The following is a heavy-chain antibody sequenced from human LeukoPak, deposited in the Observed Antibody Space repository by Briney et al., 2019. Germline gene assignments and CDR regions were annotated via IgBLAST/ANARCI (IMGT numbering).Heavy chain of an antibody. J-gene: IGHJ2*01. CDR3: ARALVGQMYYYDSSGYYWYFDL. V-gene: IGHV3-7*01. Sequence: GGSLRLSCAASGFTFSSYWMSWVRQAPGKGLEWVANIKQDGSEKYYVDSVKGRFTISRDNAKNSLYLQMNSLRAEDTAVYYCARALVGQMYYYDSSGYYWYFDLWGRSTLVTVSS. CDR2: IKQDGSEK. D-gene: IGHD3-22*01. CDR1: GFTFSSYW.